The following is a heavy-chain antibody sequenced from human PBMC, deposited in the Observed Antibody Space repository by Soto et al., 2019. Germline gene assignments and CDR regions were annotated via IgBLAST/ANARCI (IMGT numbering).Heavy chain of an antibody. J-gene: IGHJ6*02. CDR3: AKAIAAAIKDAGIYYYYGMAG. CDR1: GFTFSSYA. D-gene: IGHD6-13*01. CDR2: ISGSGGST. Sequence: LRLSCAASGFTFSSYAMSWVRQAPGKGLEWVSAISGSGGSTYYADSVKGRFTISRDNSKNTLYLQMNSLRAEDTAVYYCAKAIAAAIKDAGIYYYYGMAGWGQGTTVTVSS. V-gene: IGHV3-23*01.